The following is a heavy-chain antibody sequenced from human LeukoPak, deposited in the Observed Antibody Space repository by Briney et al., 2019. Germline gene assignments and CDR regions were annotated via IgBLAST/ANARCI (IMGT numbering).Heavy chain of an antibody. D-gene: IGHD6-13*01. J-gene: IGHJ5*02. CDR1: GFTFSSYE. Sequence: GGSLRLSCAASGFTFSSYEMNWVRQAPGKGLEWVSYISSSGSTIYYADSVKGRFTISRDNAKNSLYLQMNSLRAEDTAVYYCAREGQQLGHQFDPWGQGTLVTVSS. CDR3: AREGQQLGHQFDP. V-gene: IGHV3-48*03. CDR2: ISSSGSTI.